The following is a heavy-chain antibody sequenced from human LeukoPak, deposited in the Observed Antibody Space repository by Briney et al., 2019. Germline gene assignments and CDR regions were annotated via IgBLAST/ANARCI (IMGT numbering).Heavy chain of an antibody. CDR3: TSLWYCSSTSCSGFDY. Sequence: PGGSLRLSCTASGFTFGDYAMSWVRQAPGKGLEWVGFIRNKAYGGTTEYAASVKGRFTISRDDSKSIAYLQMNSLKTEDTAVYYCTSLWYCSSTSCSGFDYWGQGTLVTVSS. CDR1: GFTFGDYA. D-gene: IGHD2-2*01. CDR2: IRNKAYGGTT. J-gene: IGHJ4*02. V-gene: IGHV3-49*04.